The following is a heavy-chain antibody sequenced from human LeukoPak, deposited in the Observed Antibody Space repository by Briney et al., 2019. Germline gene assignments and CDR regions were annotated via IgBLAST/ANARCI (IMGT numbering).Heavy chain of an antibody. CDR2: ISGSGGSI. CDR1: GFTFSSYA. J-gene: IGHJ4*02. D-gene: IGHD1-1*01. CDR3: AKDTGRTGTAA. V-gene: IGHV3-23*01. Sequence: GGSLRLSCAASGFTFSSYAMSWVRQAPGKGLEWVSAISGSGGSIYYADSVKGRFTISRDNSKNTLYLQMNSLRAEDTALYYCAKDTGRTGTAAWGQGTLVTVSS.